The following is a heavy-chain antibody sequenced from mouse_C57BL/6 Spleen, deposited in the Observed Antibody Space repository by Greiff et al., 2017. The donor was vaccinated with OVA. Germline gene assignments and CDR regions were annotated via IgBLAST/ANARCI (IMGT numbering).Heavy chain of an antibody. J-gene: IGHJ4*01. CDR3: ARFYGSSPYYAMDY. V-gene: IGHV1-39*01. CDR2: INPNYGTT. CDR1: GYSFTDYN. D-gene: IGHD1-1*01. Sequence: VQLQHSGPELVKPGASVKISCKASGYSFTDYNMNWVKQSNGKSLEWIGVINPNYGTTSYNQKFKGKATLTVDQSSSTAYMQLNSLTSEDSAVYYCARFYGSSPYYAMDYWGQGTSVTVSS.